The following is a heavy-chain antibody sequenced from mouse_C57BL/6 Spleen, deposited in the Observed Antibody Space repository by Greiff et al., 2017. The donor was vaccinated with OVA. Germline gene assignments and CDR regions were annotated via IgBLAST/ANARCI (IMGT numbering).Heavy chain of an antibody. D-gene: IGHD1-1*01. V-gene: IGHV7-3*01. CDR1: GFTFTDYY. J-gene: IGHJ2*01. CDR2: IRNKANGYTT. Sequence: VQLKESGGGLVQPGGSLSLSCAASGFTFTDYYMSWVRQPPGKALEWLGFIRNKANGYTTEYSASVKGRFTISRDNSQSILYLQMNALRAEDSATYYCARYRDYCGSSYFDYWGQGTTLTVSS. CDR3: ARYRDYCGSSYFDY.